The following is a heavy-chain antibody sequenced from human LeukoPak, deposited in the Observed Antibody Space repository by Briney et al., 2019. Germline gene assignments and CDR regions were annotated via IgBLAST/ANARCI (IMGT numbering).Heavy chain of an antibody. D-gene: IGHD1-26*01. CDR2: ISAIGGST. CDR3: AKRQGIVGVPDAFDI. J-gene: IGHJ3*02. Sequence: GGSLRLSCAVSGFTVSSYAMSWARQAPGKGPEWVSGISAIGGSTYYADSVKGRFTISRDNSKNTLYLQMNSLRAEDTAVYYCAKRQGIVGVPDAFDIWGQGTIVTVSS. V-gene: IGHV3-23*01. CDR1: GFTVSSYA.